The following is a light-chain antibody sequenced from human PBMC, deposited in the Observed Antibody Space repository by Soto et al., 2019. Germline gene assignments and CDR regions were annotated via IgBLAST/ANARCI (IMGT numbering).Light chain of an antibody. J-gene: IGKJ1*01. V-gene: IGKV1-8*01. CDR3: QQYYSYPRT. CDR1: QGISSY. CDR2: AAS. Sequence: IRSNPSPSSILSSTGKKDTITCPASQGISSYLAWYQQKPGKAPKLLIYAASTLQIGVPSRFSGSGSGTDFTLTISCLQSEDFATYYCQQYYSYPRTFGQGTKVDIK.